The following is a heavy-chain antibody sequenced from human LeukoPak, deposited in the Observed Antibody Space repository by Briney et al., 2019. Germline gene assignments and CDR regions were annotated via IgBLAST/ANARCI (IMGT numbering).Heavy chain of an antibody. Sequence: ASVKVSCKVSGYTLTELSMQWVRQAPGKGLEWMGGFDPEDGETVYAQKFQGRLTMTEDTSTDTAYMELSSLRSDDTAVYYCATDPVGYCSGNGCYSVDYWGQGTLVTASS. V-gene: IGHV1-24*01. CDR1: GYTLTELS. D-gene: IGHD2-15*01. CDR2: FDPEDGET. J-gene: IGHJ4*02. CDR3: ATDPVGYCSGNGCYSVDY.